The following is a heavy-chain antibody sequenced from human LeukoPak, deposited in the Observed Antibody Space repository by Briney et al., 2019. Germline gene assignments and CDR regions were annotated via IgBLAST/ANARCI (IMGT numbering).Heavy chain of an antibody. V-gene: IGHV3-33*01. CDR2: IWYDGSNK. D-gene: IGHD6-19*01. Sequence: GGSLRLSCAASGFTFSSYGMHWVRQAPGKGLEWVAVIWYDGSNKYYADSVKGRFTISRDNSKNTLYLQMNSLRAEDTAVYYCARASGQWLGNSYYFDHWGQGTLVTVSS. CDR1: GFTFSSYG. J-gene: IGHJ4*02. CDR3: ARASGQWLGNSYYFDH.